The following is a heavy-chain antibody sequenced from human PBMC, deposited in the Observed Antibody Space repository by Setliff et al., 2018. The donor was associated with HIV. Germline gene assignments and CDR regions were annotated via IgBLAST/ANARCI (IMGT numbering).Heavy chain of an antibody. CDR3: ATMPYADTSPCTYSSSWYVPFDY. CDR2: FDPEDGET. Sequence: ASVKVSCKVSGYTLTELSMHWVRQAPGKGLDWMGGFDPEDGETIYAQKFQGRVTMTEDTSTDTAYMEMSSLRPEDTAVYYCATMPYADTSPCTYSSSWYVPFDYWGQGTLVTVSS. CDR1: GYTLTELS. J-gene: IGHJ4*02. V-gene: IGHV1-24*01. D-gene: IGHD6-13*01.